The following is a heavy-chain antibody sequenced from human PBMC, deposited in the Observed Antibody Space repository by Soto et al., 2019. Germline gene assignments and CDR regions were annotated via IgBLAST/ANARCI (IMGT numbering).Heavy chain of an antibody. CDR2: INSEGSST. J-gene: IGHJ5*02. D-gene: IGHD1-26*01. Sequence: EVQLVESGGGLVQPGGSLRLSCAASGFTISGHWMHWVRQVPGKGLVWVSRINSEGSSTSYADSVKGRFIISRYNAKNTFFLQMNSLRAEDTAVYYCARSYSGTDGCFDPWGQGSLVTVSS. V-gene: IGHV3-74*01. CDR3: ARSYSGTDGCFDP. CDR1: GFTISGHW.